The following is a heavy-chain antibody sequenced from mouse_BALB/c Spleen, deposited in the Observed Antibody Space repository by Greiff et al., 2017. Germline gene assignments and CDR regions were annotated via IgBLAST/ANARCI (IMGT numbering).Heavy chain of an antibody. Sequence: VQLKESGPELVKPGASVKMSCKASGYTFTSYVMHWVKQKPGQGLEWIGYINPYNDGTKYNEKFKGKATLTSDKSSSTAYMELSSLTSEDSAVYYCARGVITTVDWYFDVWGAGTTVTVSS. CDR1: GYTFTSYV. J-gene: IGHJ1*01. D-gene: IGHD1-1*01. V-gene: IGHV1-14*01. CDR3: ARGVITTVDWYFDV. CDR2: INPYNDGT.